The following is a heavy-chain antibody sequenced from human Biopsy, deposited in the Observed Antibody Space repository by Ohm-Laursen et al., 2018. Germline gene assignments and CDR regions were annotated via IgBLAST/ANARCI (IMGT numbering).Heavy chain of an antibody. D-gene: IGHD1-1*01. V-gene: IGHV1-18*01. CDR3: AADINVWNVNY. CDR2: SSGYNGKT. J-gene: IGHJ4*02. CDR1: GYTFTSYA. Sequence: ASVKVSCKTSGYTFTSYAISWVRQAPGQGLEWMGWSSGYNGKTNYAQKFQGRLIMTTDTSTSTAYMDLRSLRSEDTAVYYCAADINVWNVNYWGQGTQVTVSP.